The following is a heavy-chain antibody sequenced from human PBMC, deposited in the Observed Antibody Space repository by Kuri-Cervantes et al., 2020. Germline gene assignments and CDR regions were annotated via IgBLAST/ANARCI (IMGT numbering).Heavy chain of an antibody. CDR1: GYSISSGYY. CDR3: ARGARFVY. J-gene: IGHJ4*02. Sequence: ESLKISCTVSGYSISSGYYWGWIRQPPGKGLEWIGSIYHSGSTYYNPSLKSRVTISVDKSKNQFSLELSSVTAADTAVYYCARGARFVYWGQGTLVTVSS. CDR2: IYHSGST. V-gene: IGHV4-38-2*02.